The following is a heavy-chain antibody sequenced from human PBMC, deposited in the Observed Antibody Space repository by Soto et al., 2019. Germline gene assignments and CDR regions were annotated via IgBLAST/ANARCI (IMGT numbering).Heavy chain of an antibody. CDR2: IKSKTDGGIT. CDR1: GFTFSNAW. V-gene: IGHV3-15*01. D-gene: IGHD3-10*01. J-gene: IGHJ6*02. Sequence: EVQLVESGGGLVKPGGSLRLSCAASGFTFSNAWMSWVRQAPGKGLEWVGRIKSKTDGGITDYAAPVKGRFTISRDDSKNTLYLQMNSLKTEDTAVYYCTTGLVRGGNGMDVWGQGTTVTVSS. CDR3: TTGLVRGGNGMDV.